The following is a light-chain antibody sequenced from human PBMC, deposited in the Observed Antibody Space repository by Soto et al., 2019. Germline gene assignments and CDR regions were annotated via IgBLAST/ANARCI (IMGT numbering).Light chain of an antibody. J-gene: IGKJ4*01. V-gene: IGKV1-9*01. CDR1: QGISRY. Sequence: IQLTQSPSSLSASVGGSVTITCRASQGISRYLSWYQQKPGRAPKLLISAASTLQSGVPARFSGSGSGTDFTLSITSLQPEDFATYYCQQLNTYPVTFGGGTKVDI. CDR2: AAS. CDR3: QQLNTYPVT.